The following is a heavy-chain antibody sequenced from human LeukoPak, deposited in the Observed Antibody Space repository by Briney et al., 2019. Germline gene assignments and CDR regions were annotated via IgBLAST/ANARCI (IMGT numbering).Heavy chain of an antibody. CDR2: ISAYNGNT. V-gene: IGHV1-18*01. Sequence: ASVTVSFTASGYTFTIYGISWVRQAPGQGLEWMGWISAYNGNTNYAQKLQGRVTMTTDTSTSTAYMELRSLRSDDTAVYYCARNGKWSHANDYWGQGTLVTVSS. D-gene: IGHD2-15*01. J-gene: IGHJ4*02. CDR1: GYTFTIYG. CDR3: ARNGKWSHANDY.